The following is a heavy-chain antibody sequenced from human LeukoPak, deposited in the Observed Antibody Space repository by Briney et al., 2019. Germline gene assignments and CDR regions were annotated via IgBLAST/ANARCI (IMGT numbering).Heavy chain of an antibody. Sequence: GGSLRLSCAASGFTLSSNYMSWVRHAPGKGLEWVSLIYAGGSTYYSDAVKGRFTISRHNSKNTLHLQMNSLRVEDTAVYYCATAGSSDLLWDYAMDVWGQGTTVTVSS. J-gene: IGHJ6*02. D-gene: IGHD3-10*01. V-gene: IGHV3-53*04. CDR3: ATAGSSDLLWDYAMDV. CDR2: IYAGGST. CDR1: GFTLSSNY.